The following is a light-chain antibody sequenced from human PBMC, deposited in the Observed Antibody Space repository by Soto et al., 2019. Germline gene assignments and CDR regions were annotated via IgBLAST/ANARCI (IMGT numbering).Light chain of an antibody. Sequence: DIQMTQSPCSLSASVGDRVTITCRASQSISSYLNWYQQKPGKAPKLLIYAASSLQSGVPSRFSGSGSGTDFTLTISSLQPEDFATYYCQQSYSTPIFGPGTKVDIK. J-gene: IGKJ3*01. CDR3: QQSYSTPI. V-gene: IGKV1-39*01. CDR2: AAS. CDR1: QSISSY.